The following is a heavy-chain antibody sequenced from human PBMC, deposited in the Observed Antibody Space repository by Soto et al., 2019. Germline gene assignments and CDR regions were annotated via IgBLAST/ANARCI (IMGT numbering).Heavy chain of an antibody. CDR2: INPSGGST. CDR1: GYTFTSYY. CDR3: ARDWNYDFWSGHDRGGPSNWFDP. Sequence: QVQLVQSGAEVKKPGASVKVSCKASGYTFTSYYMHWVRQAPGQGLEWMGIINPSGGSTSYAQKFQGRVTMTRDTSTSTVYMELSSLRSEDTAVYYCARDWNYDFWSGHDRGGPSNWFDPWGQGTLVTVSS. V-gene: IGHV1-46*01. J-gene: IGHJ5*02. D-gene: IGHD3-3*01.